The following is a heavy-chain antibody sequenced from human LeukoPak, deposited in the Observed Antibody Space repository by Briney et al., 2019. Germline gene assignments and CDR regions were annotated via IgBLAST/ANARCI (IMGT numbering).Heavy chain of an antibody. J-gene: IGHJ4*02. CDR3: ASYGSGSYWSDY. D-gene: IGHD3-10*01. CDR2: IYYSGST. CDR1: GGSISSSSYY. V-gene: IGHV4-39*01. Sequence: SSETLSLTCTVSGGSISSSSYYWGWIRQPQGKGLEWIGSIYYSGSTYYNPSLKSRVTISVDTSKNQFSLKLSSVTAADTAVYYCASYGSGSYWSDYWGQGTLVTVSS.